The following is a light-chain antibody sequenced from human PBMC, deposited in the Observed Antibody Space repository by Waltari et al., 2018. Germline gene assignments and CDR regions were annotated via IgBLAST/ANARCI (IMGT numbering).Light chain of an antibody. Sequence: ETVLTQSPATLSVSQGERATLSCTTTQSSGSSFAWYQQKPGQAPRLLLYRASTRATGSPDRFSGSGSETEFTLTISSLQSEDFAVYYCQQYNNWPPGTFGQGTKVEI. V-gene: IGKV3-15*01. CDR2: RAS. J-gene: IGKJ1*01. CDR3: QQYNNWPPGT. CDR1: QSSGSS.